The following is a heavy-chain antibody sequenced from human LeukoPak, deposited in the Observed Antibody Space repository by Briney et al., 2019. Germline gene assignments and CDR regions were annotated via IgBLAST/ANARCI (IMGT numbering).Heavy chain of an antibody. CDR3: ARRASIPAAIRASYYYYYMDV. CDR1: GGTFSSYT. D-gene: IGHD2-2*02. Sequence: SVKVSCKASGGTFSSYTISWVRQAPGQGLEWMGRIIPILGIANYAQEFQGRVTITADKSTSTAYMELSSLRSEDTAVYYCARRASIPAAIRASYYYYYMDVWGKGTTVTVSS. J-gene: IGHJ6*03. CDR2: IIPILGIA. V-gene: IGHV1-69*02.